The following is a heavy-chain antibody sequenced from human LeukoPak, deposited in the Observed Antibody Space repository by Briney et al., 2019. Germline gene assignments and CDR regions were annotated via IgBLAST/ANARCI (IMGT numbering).Heavy chain of an antibody. V-gene: IGHV3-66*01. CDR3: ARDLNYDSSGYYVDY. Sequence: PGGSLRLSCAASGFIVSSNYMSWVRQAPGKGLEWVSVIYSGGSTYYADSVKGRFTISRDNSKNTLYLQMNSLRAEDTAVYYCARDLNYDSSGYYVDYWGQGTLVTVSS. J-gene: IGHJ4*02. CDR2: IYSGGST. CDR1: GFIVSSNY. D-gene: IGHD3-22*01.